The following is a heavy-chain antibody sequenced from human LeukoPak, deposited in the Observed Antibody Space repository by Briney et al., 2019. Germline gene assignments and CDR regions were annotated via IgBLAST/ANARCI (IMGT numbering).Heavy chain of an antibody. J-gene: IGHJ4*02. V-gene: IGHV4-39*01. D-gene: IGHD3-3*01. Sequence: PSETLSLTCTDSGGSISSSSYYWGWIRQPPGKGLEWIGSIYYSGSTYYNPSLKSRVTISVDTSKNQFSLKLSSVTAADTAVYYCARRDYDFWSGYHDYWGQGTLVTVSS. CDR2: IYYSGST. CDR1: GGSISSSSYY. CDR3: ARRDYDFWSGYHDY.